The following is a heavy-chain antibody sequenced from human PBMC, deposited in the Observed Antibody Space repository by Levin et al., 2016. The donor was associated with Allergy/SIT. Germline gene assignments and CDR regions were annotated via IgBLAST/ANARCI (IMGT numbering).Heavy chain of an antibody. Sequence: GGSLRLSCAASGFTFSLYGMHWVRQAPGKGLEWVSVISYSGGDQFYADSVKGRYTISRDNAKNSLYLQMNSLRAEDTAVYYCARVEGGSGAQAWGQGTLVTVSS. V-gene: IGHV3-30*03. D-gene: IGHD2-15*01. CDR2: ISYSGGDQ. CDR1: GFTFSLYG. J-gene: IGHJ4*02. CDR3: ARVEGGSGAQA.